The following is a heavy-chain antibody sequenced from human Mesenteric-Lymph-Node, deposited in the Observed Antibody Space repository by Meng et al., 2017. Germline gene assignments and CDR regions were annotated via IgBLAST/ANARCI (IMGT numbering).Heavy chain of an antibody. CDR3: ARVNGYCNGGRCVSDY. CDR1: GYTFTVYY. J-gene: IGHJ4*02. D-gene: IGHD2-15*01. Sequence: QVHLRQSGAEVTKPGASVKVPCKASGYTFTVYYIHWVRQAPGQGLEWMGHINPKSGDTKYPQKFQGRVTMTRDTSMNTAYMELSRLRSDDTAVYYCARVNGYCNGGRCVSDYWGQGTLVTVSS. CDR2: INPKSGDT. V-gene: IGHV1-2*06.